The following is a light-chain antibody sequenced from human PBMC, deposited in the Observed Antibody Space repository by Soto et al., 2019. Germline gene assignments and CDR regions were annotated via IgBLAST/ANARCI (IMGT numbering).Light chain of an antibody. CDR2: DVS. V-gene: IGLV2-14*01. Sequence: SVLTQSASVSGSPGQSITISCTGTSSDVGGYNYVSWYQQHPGKAPKLIIYDVSNRPSGVSTRFSGSKSGNTASLTISGLQAEDEADYSCSSYTSTNSGVFGGGTKVTVL. CDR1: SSDVGGYNY. J-gene: IGLJ3*02. CDR3: SSYTSTNSGV.